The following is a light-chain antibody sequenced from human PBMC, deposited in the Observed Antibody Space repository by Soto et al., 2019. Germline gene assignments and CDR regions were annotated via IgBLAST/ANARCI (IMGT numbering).Light chain of an antibody. Sequence: QSALTQPPSASGSPGQSVTISCTGTSSDVGNYNYVSWYQQYPGKAPKLMIYEVNKRPSGVPDRFSGSKSGNTASLTVSGLQAEDEADNYCTSYAAGKNVVFGGGTKVTVL. CDR1: SSDVGNYNY. CDR2: EVN. V-gene: IGLV2-8*01. CDR3: TSYAAGKNVV. J-gene: IGLJ2*01.